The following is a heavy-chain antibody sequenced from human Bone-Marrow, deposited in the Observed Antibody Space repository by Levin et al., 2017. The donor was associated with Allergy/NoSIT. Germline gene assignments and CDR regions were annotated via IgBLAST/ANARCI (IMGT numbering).Heavy chain of an antibody. V-gene: IGHV3-7*01. CDR3: ARGRTSRGYSGFDPPFDF. CDR2: IKEDGSEE. J-gene: IGHJ4*02. CDR1: GFTFNKYW. D-gene: IGHD5-12*01. Sequence: GGSLRLSCSASGFTFNKYWMNWVRQAPGKGPQWVANIKEDGSEEYYLDSVKGQFTISRDNAKNSLYLQMSSLRAEDTAAYFCARGRTSRGYSGFDPPFDFWGQGTLVTVSP.